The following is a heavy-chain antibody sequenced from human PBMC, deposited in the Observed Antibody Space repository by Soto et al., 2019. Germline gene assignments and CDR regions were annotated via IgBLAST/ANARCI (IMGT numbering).Heavy chain of an antibody. Sequence: EVLLLESGGGLVQPGGSLRLSCAASGFTFSSYAMSWVRQAPGKGLEWVSAISGSGGSTYYADSVKGRFTISRDNSKNTLYLQMNSLRAEDTAVYYCAKAPYILTGYYVDYWGQGTLVTVSS. CDR3: AKAPYILTGYYVDY. CDR1: GFTFSSYA. D-gene: IGHD3-9*01. V-gene: IGHV3-23*01. CDR2: ISGSGGST. J-gene: IGHJ4*02.